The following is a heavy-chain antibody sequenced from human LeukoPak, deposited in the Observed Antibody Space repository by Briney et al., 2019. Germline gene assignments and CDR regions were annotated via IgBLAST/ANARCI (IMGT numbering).Heavy chain of an antibody. V-gene: IGHV3-48*04. CDR1: GFTFSSYS. J-gene: IGHJ4*02. Sequence: PGGSLRLSCAASGFTFSSYSMNWVRQAPGKGLEWVSCISSSSTIYYADSVKGRFTISRDNAKNSLYLQMNSLRAEDTAVYYCARDRVEMATTPPDYWGQGTLVTVSS. D-gene: IGHD5-24*01. CDR3: ARDRVEMATTPPDY. CDR2: ISSSSTI.